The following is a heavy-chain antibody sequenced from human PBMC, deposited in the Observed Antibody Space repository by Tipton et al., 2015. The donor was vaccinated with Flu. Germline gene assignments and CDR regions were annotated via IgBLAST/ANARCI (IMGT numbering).Heavy chain of an antibody. V-gene: IGHV3-21*01. CDR1: GFTFSSYI. CDR2: ISSSSSYI. CDR3: ARETGRYYYYGMDV. Sequence: SLRLSCAASGFTFSSYIMNWARQAPGKGLEWVSSISSSSSYIYYADSVKGRFTISRDNAKNSLYLQMNSLRAEDTAVYYCARETGRYYYYGMDVWGQGTTVTVSS. J-gene: IGHJ6*02. D-gene: IGHD3-10*01.